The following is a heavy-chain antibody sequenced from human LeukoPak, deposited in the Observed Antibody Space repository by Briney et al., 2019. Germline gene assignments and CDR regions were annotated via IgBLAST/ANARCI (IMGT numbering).Heavy chain of an antibody. J-gene: IGHJ3*02. CDR2: ISGYNGNT. CDR3: ARDRAAMIARDAFDI. Sequence: GASVKVSCKTSGYPFTNYGITWIRQAPGQGLEWMGWISGYNGNTNYAQKLQGRVTLTTDTSTSTAYMDLRSLRSEDTAVYYCARDRAAMIARDAFDIWGQGTMVTVSS. CDR1: GYPFTNYG. D-gene: IGHD3-22*01. V-gene: IGHV1-18*01.